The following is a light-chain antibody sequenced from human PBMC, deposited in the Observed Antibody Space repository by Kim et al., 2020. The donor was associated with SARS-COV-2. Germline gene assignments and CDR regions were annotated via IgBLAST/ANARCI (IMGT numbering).Light chain of an antibody. Sequence: EIVLTQSPATLSLSPGERATLSCRASQSVSTYLAWYQQKPGQAPRLLIYAASNRATGIPARFSGSGSGTDFTLTISSLEPEDSAVYYCQQRSNWPPWTFGQGTKVDIK. CDR2: AAS. V-gene: IGKV3-11*01. CDR1: QSVSTY. CDR3: QQRSNWPPWT. J-gene: IGKJ1*01.